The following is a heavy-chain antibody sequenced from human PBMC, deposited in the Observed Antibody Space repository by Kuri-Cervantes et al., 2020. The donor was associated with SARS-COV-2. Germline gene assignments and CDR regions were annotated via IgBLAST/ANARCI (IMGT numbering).Heavy chain of an antibody. V-gene: IGHV1-18*01. Sequence: ASVKVSCKDSGYTFTSYGISWVRQAPGQGLEWMGWISAYNGNTNYAQKFQGRVTITTYEYTSTAYMELSSLRCEDTAVYYCASAHPPRRGFYYWGQGTLVTVSS. CDR2: ISAYNGNT. J-gene: IGHJ4*02. CDR3: ASAHPPRRGFYY. CDR1: GYTFTSYG. D-gene: IGHD5-24*01.